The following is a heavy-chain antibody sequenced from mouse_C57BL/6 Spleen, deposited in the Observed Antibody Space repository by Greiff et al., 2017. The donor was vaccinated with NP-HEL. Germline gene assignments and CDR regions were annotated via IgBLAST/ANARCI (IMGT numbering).Heavy chain of an antibody. CDR2: ISDGGSYT. Sequence: EVKLVESGGGLVKPGGSLKLSCAASGFTFSSYAMSWVRQTPEKRLEWVATISDGGSYTYYPDNVKGRFTISRDNAKNNLYLQMSHLKSEDTAMYYCARDGLSMDYWGQGTSVTVSS. J-gene: IGHJ4*01. V-gene: IGHV5-4*01. CDR3: ARDGLSMDY. CDR1: GFTFSSYA.